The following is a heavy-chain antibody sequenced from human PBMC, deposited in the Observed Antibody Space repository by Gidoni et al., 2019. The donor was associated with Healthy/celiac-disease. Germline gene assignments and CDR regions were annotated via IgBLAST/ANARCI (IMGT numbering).Heavy chain of an antibody. D-gene: IGHD7-27*01. V-gene: IGHV3-23*01. J-gene: IGHJ4*02. CDR2: ISGRGGIT. Sequence: EVQLLESGGGLVQPGGSLRLSCAASGFTFSSYAMSWVIKAPGKGLEWVSAISGRGGITYYADSVKGRFTISRDNSKNTLYLQMNSLRAEDTAVYYCAKRAQLGIGRYFDYWGQGTLVTVSS. CDR3: AKRAQLGIGRYFDY. CDR1: GFTFSSYA.